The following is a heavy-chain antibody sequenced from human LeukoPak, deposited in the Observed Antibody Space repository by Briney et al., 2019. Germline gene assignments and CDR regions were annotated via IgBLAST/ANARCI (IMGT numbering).Heavy chain of an antibody. D-gene: IGHD5-24*01. Sequence: GGSLRLSCAASGFTFSTYATSWVRQAPGKGLEWVSRIKSDGGGITYADSVKGRFTISRDNAKNTLYLQMNNLRADDTAVYYCARWTPTDGHNYGGDYWGQGTLVTVSS. CDR3: ARWTPTDGHNYGGDY. J-gene: IGHJ4*02. CDR2: IKSDGGGI. CDR1: GFTFSTYA. V-gene: IGHV3-74*01.